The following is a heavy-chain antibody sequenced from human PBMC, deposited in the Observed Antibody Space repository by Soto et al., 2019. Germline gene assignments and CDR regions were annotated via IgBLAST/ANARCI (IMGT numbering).Heavy chain of an antibody. CDR2: IYYSGST. CDR1: GGSISSSSYY. V-gene: IGHV4-39*01. Sequence: ASETLSLTCTVSGGSISSSSYYWGWIRQPPGKGLEWIGSIYYSGSTYYNPSLKSRVTISVDASKNQFSLKLSSVTAADTAVYYCASYYYDSSGYVAKDYWGQGTLVTVSS. D-gene: IGHD3-22*01. J-gene: IGHJ4*02. CDR3: ASYYYDSSGYVAKDY.